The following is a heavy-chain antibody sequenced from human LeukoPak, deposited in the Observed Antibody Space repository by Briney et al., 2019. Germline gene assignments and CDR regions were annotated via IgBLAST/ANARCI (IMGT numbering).Heavy chain of an antibody. J-gene: IGHJ4*02. V-gene: IGHV3-53*01. CDR2: IYRGGTI. D-gene: IGHD3-22*01. Sequence: GGSLRLSCAASGFTVSSNYMAWVRQAPGKGLEWVSVIYRGGTIYYADSVKGRFTISRDNSKNTLYLQMNSLRAEDTAVYYCAREGSYDGSTMWYFDYWGQGTLVTVSS. CDR3: AREGSYDGSTMWYFDY. CDR1: GFTVSSNY.